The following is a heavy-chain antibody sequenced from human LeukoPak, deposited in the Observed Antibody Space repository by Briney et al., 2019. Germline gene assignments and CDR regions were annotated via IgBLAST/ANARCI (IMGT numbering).Heavy chain of an antibody. CDR1: GFTFSSYW. CDR3: AREDSSSFTYAGGSSIPIDY. J-gene: IGHJ4*02. V-gene: IGHV3-7*01. Sequence: GGSLRLSCAASGFTFSSYWMSWVRQAPGKGLEWVANIKQDGSEKYYVDSVKGRFTISRDNAKNSLYLQMNSLRAEDTAVYYCAREDSSSFTYAGGSSIPIDYWGQGTLVTVSS. CDR2: IKQDGSEK. D-gene: IGHD6-6*01.